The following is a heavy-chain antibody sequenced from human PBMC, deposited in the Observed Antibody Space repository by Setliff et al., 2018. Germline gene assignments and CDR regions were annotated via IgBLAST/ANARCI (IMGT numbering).Heavy chain of an antibody. CDR3: ATSPKKVTGSDYYNYYMDV. CDR2: IIPIFATA. CDR1: GGTFSTYA. J-gene: IGHJ6*03. D-gene: IGHD3-9*01. Sequence: SVKVSCKASGGTFSTYAISWVRQAPGQGLEWMGGIIPIFATANYAQKFQGRVTITADESTSTAYMELSSLRSEGTAVYYCATSPKKVTGSDYYNYYMDVWGKGTTVTVSS. V-gene: IGHV1-69*13.